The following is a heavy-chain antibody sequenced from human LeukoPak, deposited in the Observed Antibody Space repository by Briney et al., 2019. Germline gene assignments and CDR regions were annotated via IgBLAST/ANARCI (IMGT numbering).Heavy chain of an antibody. CDR3: ATCKYGDCFFDY. V-gene: IGHV3-48*02. CDR2: ISSGSSTI. J-gene: IGHJ4*02. CDR1: GFTFSIYN. D-gene: IGHD4-17*01. Sequence: GGSLRLSCAASGFTFSIYNMNWVRQAPGKGLEWVSYISSGSSTIYYADSVKGRFTISRDNAKNSLYLQMNSLRDEDTAVYYCATCKYGDCFFDYWGQGTLVTVSS.